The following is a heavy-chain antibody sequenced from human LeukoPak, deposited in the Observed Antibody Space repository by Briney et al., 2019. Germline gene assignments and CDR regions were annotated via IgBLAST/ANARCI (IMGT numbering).Heavy chain of an antibody. D-gene: IGHD5-18*01. CDR1: GYTFTSYA. V-gene: IGHV1-3*01. Sequence: GASVTVSCKASGYTFTSYAMHWVRQAPGQRLEWMGWINAGNGNTKYSQKFQGRVTITRDTSASTAYMEPSSLRSEDTAVYYCARGPSGYRRVFDYWGQGTLVTVSS. CDR3: ARGPSGYRRVFDY. CDR2: INAGNGNT. J-gene: IGHJ4*02.